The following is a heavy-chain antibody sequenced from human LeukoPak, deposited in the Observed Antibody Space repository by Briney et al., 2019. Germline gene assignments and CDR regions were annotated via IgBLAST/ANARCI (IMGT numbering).Heavy chain of an antibody. D-gene: IGHD5-12*01. CDR1: GGSLSTYY. J-gene: IGHJ4*02. CDR2: IYHSGST. CDR3: ARGGYSGLDYSI. Sequence: PSETLSLTCTVSGGSLSTYYWNWIRQPPGKGLEWIGYIYHSGSTKYNPSLKSRVNISVDTSKNQFSLEVSSVTAADTAVYYCARGGYSGLDYSIWGQGTLVTVSS. V-gene: IGHV4-59*01.